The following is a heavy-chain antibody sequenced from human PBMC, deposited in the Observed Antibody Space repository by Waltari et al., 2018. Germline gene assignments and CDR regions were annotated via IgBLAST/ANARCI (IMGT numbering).Heavy chain of an antibody. Sequence: EVQLLGSGGGLVQPGGSLRLSCAASGFTFSGYVMSWVGRAPGKGLDWFSSISADSGSTYYGDSVKGRFTISRDNSRNTLYLQMDSLRAEDTAIYYCAKGSSTGRPYYFDYWGQGTLVTVSS. V-gene: IGHV3-23*01. CDR3: AKGSSTGRPYYFDY. CDR1: GFTFSGYV. CDR2: ISADSGST. J-gene: IGHJ4*02.